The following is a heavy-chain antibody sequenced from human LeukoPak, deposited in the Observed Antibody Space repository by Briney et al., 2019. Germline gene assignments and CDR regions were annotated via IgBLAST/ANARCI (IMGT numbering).Heavy chain of an antibody. V-gene: IGHV1-8*01. CDR2: MNPNSGNT. CDR1: GYTFTSYD. Sequence: ASVKVSCKASGYTFTSYDINWVRQATGQGLEWMGWMNPNSGNTGYAQKFQGRVTMTRNTSISTAYMELSSLRSEDTAVYYCARAAAGARYYYYYYMDVWGKGTTGTVSS. J-gene: IGHJ6*03. D-gene: IGHD6-13*01. CDR3: ARAAAGARYYYYYYMDV.